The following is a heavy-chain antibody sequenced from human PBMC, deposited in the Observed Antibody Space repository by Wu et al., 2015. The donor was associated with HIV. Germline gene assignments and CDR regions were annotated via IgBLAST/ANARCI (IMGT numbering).Heavy chain of an antibody. V-gene: IGHV1-46*01. Sequence: QVQLVQSGAEVKKPGASVKVSCKASGYTFTSYYMHWVRQAPGQGLEWMGIINPSGGSTSYAQKFQGRVTMTRDTSTSTVCMELSSLRSEDTAVYYCARDSGNGYSYGSHYFDYWGQGTLVTVSS. J-gene: IGHJ4*02. CDR2: INPSGGST. CDR3: ARDSGNGYSYGSHYFDY. CDR1: GYTFTSYY. D-gene: IGHD5-18*01.